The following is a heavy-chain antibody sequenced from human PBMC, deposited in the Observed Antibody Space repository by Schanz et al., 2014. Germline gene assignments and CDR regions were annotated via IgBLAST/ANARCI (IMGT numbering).Heavy chain of an antibody. V-gene: IGHV3-7*01. Sequence: VRLVESGGGVVQPGRSLRLSCAASGFTFSGFWMTWVRQAPGKGLEWVANIKKDGSEKYYVDSVKGRFTISRDNAKNSLCLQMNSLRAEDTAVYYCVRYSLFAFDSWGQGTLVTVSS. J-gene: IGHJ4*02. CDR3: VRYSLFAFDS. D-gene: IGHD1-26*01. CDR2: IKKDGSEK. CDR1: GFTFSGFW.